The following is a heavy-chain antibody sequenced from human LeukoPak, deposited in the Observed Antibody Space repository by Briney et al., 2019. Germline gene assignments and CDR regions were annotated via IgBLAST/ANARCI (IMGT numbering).Heavy chain of an antibody. Sequence: SETLSLTCAVYGESFSGYYWSWIRQPPGRGLEWIGEINHSGSTSYSASLKSRVTISVDTSKNQFSLKLNSVTATDTAVYYCARGDIAAGGAPFDYWGQGTLVTVSS. CDR1: GESFSGYY. CDR3: ARGDIAAGGAPFDY. V-gene: IGHV4-34*01. J-gene: IGHJ4*02. D-gene: IGHD6-13*01. CDR2: INHSGST.